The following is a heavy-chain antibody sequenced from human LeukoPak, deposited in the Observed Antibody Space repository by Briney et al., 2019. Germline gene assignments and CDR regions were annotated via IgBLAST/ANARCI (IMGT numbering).Heavy chain of an antibody. Sequence: ASVKVSCKASGYIFNRYDINWVRHVTGQGLEWMGWMNPDSGNTGYAQKFQGRIIMSRTISTSTVYMELSSLRSGDTTVYYCARRTTPRLDAFDIWAKGQWSPSLQ. CDR1: GYIFNRYD. CDR2: MNPDSGNT. V-gene: IGHV1-8*01. CDR3: ARRTTPRLDAFDI. J-gene: IGHJ3*02. D-gene: IGHD1-14*01.